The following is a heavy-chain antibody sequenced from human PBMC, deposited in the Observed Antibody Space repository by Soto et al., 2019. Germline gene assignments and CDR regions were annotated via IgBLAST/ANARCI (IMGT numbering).Heavy chain of an antibody. D-gene: IGHD3-22*01. Sequence: GGSLRLSXAASGFTFSSYGMHWVRQAPGKGLEWVAVISYDGSNKYYADSVKGRFTISRDNSKNTLYLQMNSLRAEDTAVYYCAKYYYDSSGPIDYWGQGTLVTVSS. CDR1: GFTFSSYG. J-gene: IGHJ4*02. CDR2: ISYDGSNK. V-gene: IGHV3-30*18. CDR3: AKYYYDSSGPIDY.